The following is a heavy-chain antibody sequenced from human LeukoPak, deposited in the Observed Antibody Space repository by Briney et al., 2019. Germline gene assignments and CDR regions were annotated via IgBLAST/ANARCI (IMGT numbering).Heavy chain of an antibody. J-gene: IGHJ3*02. CDR3: ARDLQGYISAFDI. D-gene: IGHD6-13*01. CDR1: GFNFSSYS. Sequence: GGSLRHSCAASGFNFSSYSMNWVRQAPGEGLEWVSSISSSSSYIYYTDSVKGRFTISRDNAKNSLYLQMNSLRAEDTAVYYCARDLQGYISAFDIWGQGTMVSVSS. CDR2: ISSSSSYI. V-gene: IGHV3-21*01.